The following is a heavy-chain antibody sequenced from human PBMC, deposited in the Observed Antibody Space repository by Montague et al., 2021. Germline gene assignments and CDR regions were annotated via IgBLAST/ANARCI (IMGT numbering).Heavy chain of an antibody. CDR2: FYSGGNT. D-gene: IGHD1/OR15-1a*01. CDR1: GGSISSTSHD. V-gene: IGHV4-39*01. CDR3: ARARITGTTTPLDY. J-gene: IGHJ4*02. Sequence: SETVSLTCTVAGGSISSTSHDWDWIRQPPGKGLEWIGTFYSGGNTYYNPALESRVSMSADTSNNQFSLKLHSVTAADTAVYFCARARITGTTTPLDYWGQVNLVIVSS.